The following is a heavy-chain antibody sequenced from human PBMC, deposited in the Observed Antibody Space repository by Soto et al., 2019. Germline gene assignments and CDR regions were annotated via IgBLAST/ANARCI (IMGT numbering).Heavy chain of an antibody. Sequence: SVKVSCKASGGTFNSYAISWVRQAPGQGLEWMGGIIPIFGTANYAQKFQGRVTITADKSTSTAYMELSSLRSEDTAVYYCARDPGDTAMVYGYFDYWGQGTLVTVSS. CDR3: ARDPGDTAMVYGYFDY. D-gene: IGHD5-18*01. CDR1: GGTFNSYA. J-gene: IGHJ4*02. V-gene: IGHV1-69*06. CDR2: IIPIFGTA.